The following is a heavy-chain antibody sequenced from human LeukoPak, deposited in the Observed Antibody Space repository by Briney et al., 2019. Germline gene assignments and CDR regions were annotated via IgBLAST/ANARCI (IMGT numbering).Heavy chain of an antibody. D-gene: IGHD1-1*01. V-gene: IGHV3-23*01. J-gene: IGHJ4*02. CDR1: GFTFSSFA. CDR2: ISGSGVST. CDR3: ATNRTTGGHRFDY. Sequence: PGGSLRLSCTASGFTFSSFAMSWVRQAPEKGLDWVSAISGSGVSTSYADSVRGRFIISRDNSKNTLYLQMDSLRAEDTAVYYCATNRTTGGHRFDYWGQGTLVTVSS.